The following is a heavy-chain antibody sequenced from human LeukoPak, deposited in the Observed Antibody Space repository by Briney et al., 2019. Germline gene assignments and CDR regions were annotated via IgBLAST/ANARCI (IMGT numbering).Heavy chain of an antibody. CDR1: GYTFTGYH. J-gene: IGHJ5*02. D-gene: IGHD1-7*01. Sequence: ASVKVSCTASGYTFTGYHMHWVRQAPGQGLEWMGWINPNSGGTNYAQKFQGRVTMTRDTSISTAYMELSRLRSDDTAVYYCARDEELRGFDPWGQGTLVTVSS. CDR2: INPNSGGT. V-gene: IGHV1-2*02. CDR3: ARDEELRGFDP.